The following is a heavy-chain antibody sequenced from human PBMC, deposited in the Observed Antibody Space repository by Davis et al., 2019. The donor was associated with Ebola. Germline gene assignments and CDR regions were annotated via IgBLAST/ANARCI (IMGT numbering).Heavy chain of an antibody. Sequence: AASVKVSCKASGYTFTSYYMHWVRQAPGQGLERMGIINPSGGSTSYAQRFQGRVTMTRDMSTSTVYMELSSLRSEDTAVYYCVRDGIVVVPAATKPNWFDPWGQGTLVTVSS. V-gene: IGHV1-46*01. CDR2: INPSGGST. CDR1: GYTFTSYY. CDR3: VRDGIVVVPAATKPNWFDP. J-gene: IGHJ5*02. D-gene: IGHD2-2*01.